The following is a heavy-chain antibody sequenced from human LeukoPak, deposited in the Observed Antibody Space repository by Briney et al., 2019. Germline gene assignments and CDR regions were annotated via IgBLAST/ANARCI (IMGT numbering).Heavy chain of an antibody. CDR2: ISGIGGST. V-gene: IGHV3-23*01. Sequence: PGGSLRLSCAASGFTFSSYAMSWVRQAPGKGLEWVSAISGIGGSTYYADSVKGRFTISRDNSKNTLYLQMNSLRPEDTARYYCVRDLYYWAAMDVWGQGTTVTVS. J-gene: IGHJ6*02. CDR1: GFTFSSYA. CDR3: VRDLYYWAAMDV. D-gene: IGHD3-10*01.